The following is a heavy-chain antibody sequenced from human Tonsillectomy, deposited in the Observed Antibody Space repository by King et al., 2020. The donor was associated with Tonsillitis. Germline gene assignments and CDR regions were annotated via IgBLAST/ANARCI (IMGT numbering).Heavy chain of an antibody. D-gene: IGHD6-19*01. CDR3: ARVCKTLVAGPQYYYYYYYMDV. CDR2: IKQDGSEK. J-gene: IGHJ6*03. CDR1: GFTFSSYW. V-gene: IGHV3-7*03. Sequence: DVQLVQSGGGLVQPGGSLRLSCAASGFTFSSYWMSWVRQAPGKGLEWVANIKQDGSEKYYVDSVKGRFTISRDNAKNSLYLQMNSLRAEDTAVYYCARVCKTLVAGPQYYYYYYYMDVWGKGTTVTVSS.